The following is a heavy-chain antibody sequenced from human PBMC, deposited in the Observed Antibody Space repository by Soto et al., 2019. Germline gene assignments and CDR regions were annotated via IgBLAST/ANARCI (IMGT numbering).Heavy chain of an antibody. Sequence: SETLSLTCTVSGGSISSYYWSWIRQPPGKGLEWIGYIYYSGSTNYNPSLKSRVTISVDTSKNQFSLKLTSVTAADTAVYYCARDKITGLCDYWGQGTLVTVS. CDR3: ARDKITGLCDY. V-gene: IGHV4-59*12. D-gene: IGHD2-8*02. J-gene: IGHJ4*02. CDR1: GGSISSYY. CDR2: IYYSGST.